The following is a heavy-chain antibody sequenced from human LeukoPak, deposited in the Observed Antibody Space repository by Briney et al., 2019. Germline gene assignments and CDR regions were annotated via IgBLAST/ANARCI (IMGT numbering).Heavy chain of an antibody. D-gene: IGHD6-19*01. CDR3: AREIGSGWYRMQSYYFDY. Sequence: ASVKVSCKASGYTFTSYGISWVRQAPGQGLEWMGRINPNSGGTSYAQKFQGRVTMTRDTSTSTVYMELSSPRSEDTAVYYCAREIGSGWYRMQSYYFDYWGQGTLVTVSS. V-gene: IGHV1-18*01. CDR1: GYTFTSYG. J-gene: IGHJ4*02. CDR2: INPNSGGT.